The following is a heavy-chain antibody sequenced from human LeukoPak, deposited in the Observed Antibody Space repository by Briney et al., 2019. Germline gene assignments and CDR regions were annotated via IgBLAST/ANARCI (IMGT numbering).Heavy chain of an antibody. J-gene: IGHJ4*02. CDR1: GYTFTGYY. CDR3: ARDSTYSGSYYYFDY. D-gene: IGHD1-26*01. V-gene: IGHV1-2*02. Sequence: GASVTVSCKASGYTFTGYYMHWVRQAPGQGLEWMGWINPNSGGTNYAQKFQGRVTITRDTSISTAYMELSRLRSDATAVYYCARDSTYSGSYYYFDYWGQGTLVTVSS. CDR2: INPNSGGT.